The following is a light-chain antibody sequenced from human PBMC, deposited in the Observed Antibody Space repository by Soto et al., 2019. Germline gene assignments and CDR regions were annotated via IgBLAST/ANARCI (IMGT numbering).Light chain of an antibody. J-gene: IGLJ2*01. V-gene: IGLV2-23*02. CDR2: EVT. CDR1: SSDVGTYNL. Sequence: QLVLTQPASVSGSPGQSITISCTGTSSDVGTYNLVSWYQQHPGKAPKLIIYEVTKRPSGVSNRFSGSKSGYTASLTISGLQAEDEAVYYCSSYAGSNFHVIFGGGTKLTVL. CDR3: SSYAGSNFHVI.